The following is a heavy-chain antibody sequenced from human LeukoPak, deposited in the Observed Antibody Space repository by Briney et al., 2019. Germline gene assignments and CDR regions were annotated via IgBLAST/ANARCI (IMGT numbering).Heavy chain of an antibody. V-gene: IGHV4-59*12. CDR1: GGSISSYY. J-gene: IGHJ5*02. Sequence: SETLSLTCTVSGGSISSYYWSWIRQPPGKGLEWIGYIYHSGSTYYNPSLKSRVTISVDRSRNQFSLKLSSVTAADTAVYYCARETRGWFDPWGQGTLVTVSS. CDR3: ARETRGWFDP. CDR2: IYHSGST. D-gene: IGHD3-16*01.